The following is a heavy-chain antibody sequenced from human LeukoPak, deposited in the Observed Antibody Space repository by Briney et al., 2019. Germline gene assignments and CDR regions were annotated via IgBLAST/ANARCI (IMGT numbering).Heavy chain of an antibody. V-gene: IGHV4-39*01. CDR2: IYYRGTT. D-gene: IGHD3-3*01. J-gene: IGHJ5*02. Sequence: PSETLSLTCTVSGGSISSNHSYWAWIRQPPGKGLEWIGSIYYRGTTYYNPSLKSRVTISVDTSNNQFSLKLSSVTAADTAVYYCARTYYDFWSGPFTRGNPFDPWGQGTLVTVSS. CDR1: GGSISSNHSY. CDR3: ARTYYDFWSGPFTRGNPFDP.